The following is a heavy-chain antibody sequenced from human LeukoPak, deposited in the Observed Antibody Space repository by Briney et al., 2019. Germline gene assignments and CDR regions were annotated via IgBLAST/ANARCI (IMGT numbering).Heavy chain of an antibody. J-gene: IGHJ5*02. D-gene: IGHD6-19*01. V-gene: IGHV3-23*01. CDR1: GFTFSSYA. Sequence: GGSLRLSCAASGFTFSSYAMSWVRQAPGKGLEWVSAISGSGGSTYYADSVKGRFTISRDNSKNTLYLQMNSLRAEDTAVYYCARASSGWTPYWENWFDPWGQGTLVTVSS. CDR2: ISGSGGST. CDR3: ARASSGWTPYWENWFDP.